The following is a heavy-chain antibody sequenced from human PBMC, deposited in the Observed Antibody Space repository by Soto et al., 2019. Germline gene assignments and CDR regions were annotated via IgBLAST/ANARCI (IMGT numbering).Heavy chain of an antibody. CDR3: AAKLPAYYYDSSGYYYSPLGGGFVEGGY. V-gene: IGHV1-58*01. CDR1: GFTFTSSA. CDR2: IVVGSGNT. Sequence: ASVKVSCKASGFTFTSSAVQWVRQARGQRLEWIGWIVVGSGNTNYAQKFQERVTITRDMSTSTAYMELSSLRSEDTAVYYCAAKLPAYYYDSSGYYYSPLGGGFVEGGYWGQGTLVTVSS. D-gene: IGHD3-22*01. J-gene: IGHJ4*02.